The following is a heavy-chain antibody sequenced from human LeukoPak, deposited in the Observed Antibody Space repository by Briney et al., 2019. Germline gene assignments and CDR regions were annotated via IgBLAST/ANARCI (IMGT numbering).Heavy chain of an antibody. J-gene: IGHJ4*02. Sequence: GGSLRLSCAASGFTFSSYAMSWFRKAPGKGLEWVSAISGSGGSTYYADSVKGRFTISRDNSKNTLYLQMNSLRAEDTAVYYCAKARASIFGVVDDFDYWGQGTLVTVSS. D-gene: IGHD3-3*01. V-gene: IGHV3-23*01. CDR1: GFTFSSYA. CDR2: ISGSGGST. CDR3: AKARASIFGVVDDFDY.